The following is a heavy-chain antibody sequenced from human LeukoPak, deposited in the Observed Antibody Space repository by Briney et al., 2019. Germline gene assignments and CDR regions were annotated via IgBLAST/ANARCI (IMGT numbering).Heavy chain of an antibody. V-gene: IGHV3-7*01. J-gene: IGHJ3*02. D-gene: IGHD3-22*01. CDR1: GFTFSSYW. Sequence: GGSLRLSCAASGFTFSSYWMSWVRQAPGKGLEWVANIKQDGSEKYYVDSVKGRFTISRDNAKNSLYLQMNSLRAEDTAVYYCARAQGGYYDSSGYSSLAFDIWGQGTMVTVSS. CDR3: ARAQGGYYDSSGYSSLAFDI. CDR2: IKQDGSEK.